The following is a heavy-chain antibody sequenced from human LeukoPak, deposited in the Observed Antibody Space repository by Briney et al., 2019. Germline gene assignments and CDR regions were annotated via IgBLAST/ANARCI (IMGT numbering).Heavy chain of an antibody. CDR2: IIPILGIA. V-gene: IGHV1-69*04. D-gene: IGHD3-10*01. J-gene: IGHJ5*02. CDR3: ARGGSYYGSGKDWFDP. Sequence: SVKVSCKASAGTFSSYAISWVRQAPGQGLEWMGRIIPILGIANYAQKFQGRVTITADKSTSTAYMELSSLRSEDTAVYYCARGGSYYGSGKDWFDPWGQGTLVTVSS. CDR1: AGTFSSYA.